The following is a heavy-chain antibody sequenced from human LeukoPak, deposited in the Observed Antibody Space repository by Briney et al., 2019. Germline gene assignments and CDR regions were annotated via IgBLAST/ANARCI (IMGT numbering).Heavy chain of an antibody. D-gene: IGHD3-10*01. J-gene: IGHJ3*02. Sequence: GGSLRLSCAASGFTFSSYGMLWVRQAPGKGLEWVAVTWYDGSNKYYADSVKGRFTISRDNPKNTLYLQMNSLRVEDTAVYYCARVHWGNYYLNAFDIWGQGTMVTVSS. CDR2: TWYDGSNK. CDR1: GFTFSSYG. CDR3: ARVHWGNYYLNAFDI. V-gene: IGHV3-33*01.